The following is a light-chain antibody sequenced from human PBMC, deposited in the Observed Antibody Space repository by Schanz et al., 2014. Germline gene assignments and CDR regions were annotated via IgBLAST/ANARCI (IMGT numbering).Light chain of an antibody. Sequence: QSALTQPASVSGSPGQSITISCTGTSSDVGGYNYVSWYQQHPGKAPKLMIYDVSNRPSGVPDRFSGSKSGNTASVTVSGLQAEDEADYYCSSYAGSNNVVFGGGTKVTVL. J-gene: IGLJ2*01. CDR2: DVS. CDR1: SSDVGGYNY. V-gene: IGLV2-8*01. CDR3: SSYAGSNNVV.